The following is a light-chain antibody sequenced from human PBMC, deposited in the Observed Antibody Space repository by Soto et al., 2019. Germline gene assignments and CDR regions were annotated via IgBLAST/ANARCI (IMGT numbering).Light chain of an antibody. CDR1: QRISSH. J-gene: IGKJ1*01. V-gene: IGKV1-39*01. CDR3: QQSYSTPPWT. Sequence: DIQITHSPSSLSASVVDRVTITFLASQRISSHLNWYQQKPGKAPKLLIYAASSLQSGVPSRFSGSGSGTDFTLTISSLQPEDFATYYCQQSYSTPPWTFGQGTKVDIK. CDR2: AAS.